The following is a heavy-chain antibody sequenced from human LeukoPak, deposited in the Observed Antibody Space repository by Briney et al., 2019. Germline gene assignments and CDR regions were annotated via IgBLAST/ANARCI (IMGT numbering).Heavy chain of an antibody. CDR1: GGSFRTYY. J-gene: IGHJ4*02. CDR3: ASAHSYSGFAEADY. CDR2: IYYSGST. V-gene: IGHV4-59*01. Sequence: SETLSLTCTVSGGSFRTYYWTWIRQPPGKGLEWIAYIYYSGSTNYNPSLKSRATISLDTSQNQFSLKLSSVTADDTAVYYCASAHSYSGFAEADYWGQGTLVTVSS. D-gene: IGHD5-12*01.